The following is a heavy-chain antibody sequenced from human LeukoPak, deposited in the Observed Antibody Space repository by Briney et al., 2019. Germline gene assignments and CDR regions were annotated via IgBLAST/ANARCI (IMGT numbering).Heavy chain of an antibody. D-gene: IGHD3-22*01. CDR2: INQNGSET. Sequence: RRLASAAAELSFRTDWMTRFPQDQGKGLEWVANINQNGSETYYVDSVKGRFTISRDNAKNSLYLQMNSLRVEDTAVYYCARKKYYYDTSTYGWFDPWGQGISVTVSS. CDR3: ARKKYYYDTSTYGWFDP. J-gene: IGHJ5*02. CDR1: ELSFRTDW. V-gene: IGHV3-7*04.